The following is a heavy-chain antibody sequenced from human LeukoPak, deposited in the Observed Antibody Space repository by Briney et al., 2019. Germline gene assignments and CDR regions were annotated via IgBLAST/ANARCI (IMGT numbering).Heavy chain of an antibody. CDR2: IYYSGST. D-gene: IGHD3-22*01. Sequence: SETLSLTCTVSGGSISSYYWSWIRQPPGKGLEWIGYIYYSGSTNHNPSLKSRVTISVDTSKNQFSLKLSSVTAADTAVYYCARGLVGLLPLEPNPLFSQYYYYYYMDVWGKGTTVTISS. V-gene: IGHV4-59*01. CDR3: ARGLVGLLPLEPNPLFSQYYYYYYMDV. CDR1: GGSISSYY. J-gene: IGHJ6*03.